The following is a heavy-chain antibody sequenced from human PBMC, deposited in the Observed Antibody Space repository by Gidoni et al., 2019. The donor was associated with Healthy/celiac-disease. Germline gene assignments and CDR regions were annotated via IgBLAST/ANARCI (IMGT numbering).Heavy chain of an antibody. D-gene: IGHD6-19*01. CDR2: ISSSSSYI. V-gene: IGHV3-21*01. CDR3: ARDGPAVAGTHFAPLDAFDI. J-gene: IGHJ3*02. CDR1: GFTFSSYS. Sequence: EVQLVESGGGLVKTGGSLRLSCAASGFTFSSYSMNWVRQAPGKGLEWVSSISSSSSYIYYADSVKGRFTISRDNAKNSLYLQMNSLRAEDTAVYYCARDGPAVAGTHFAPLDAFDIWGQGTMVTVSS.